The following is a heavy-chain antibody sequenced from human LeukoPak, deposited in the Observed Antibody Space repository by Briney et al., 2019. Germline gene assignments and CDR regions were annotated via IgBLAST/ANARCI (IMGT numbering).Heavy chain of an antibody. J-gene: IGHJ4*02. CDR3: AKDRRDEYSYGYDY. CDR2: ISGSGGST. V-gene: IGHV3-23*01. CDR1: GFTFSNHA. D-gene: IGHD5-18*01. Sequence: PGGSLRLSCAASGFTFSNHAMSWVRQTPGKGLEWVSAISGSGGSTYYAASVKGRFTISRDNSKNTLYLQMNRLRAEDTAVYYCAKDRRDEYSYGYDYWGQGTLVTVSS.